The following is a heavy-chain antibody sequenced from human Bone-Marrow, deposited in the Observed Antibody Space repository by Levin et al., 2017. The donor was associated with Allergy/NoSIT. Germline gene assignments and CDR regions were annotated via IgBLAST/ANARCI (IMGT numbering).Heavy chain of an antibody. CDR1: GFSFSTYW. J-gene: IGHJ6*02. CDR3: ARGYDYGEDAEAEDFYYGLDV. Sequence: GGSLRLSCVASGFSFSTYWMSWVRQAPGKGLEWVANIKEDGSDKYYVDSVKGRVTVSRDNAKNSLFLQMNSLRAEATAVYYCARGYDYGEDAEAEDFYYGLDVWGQGTTVTVS. CDR2: IKEDGSDK. V-gene: IGHV3-7*01. D-gene: IGHD4/OR15-4a*01.